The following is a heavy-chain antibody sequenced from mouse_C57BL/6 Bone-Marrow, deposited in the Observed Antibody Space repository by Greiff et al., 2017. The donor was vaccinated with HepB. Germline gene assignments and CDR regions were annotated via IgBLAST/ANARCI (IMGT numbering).Heavy chain of an antibody. J-gene: IGHJ4*01. CDR3: ARDLTFLDY. CDR1: GFTFSDYY. V-gene: IGHV5-16*01. CDR2: INHDGSST. Sequence: EVLLVESEGGLVQPGSSMKLSCTASGFTFSDYYMAWVRQVPEKGLEWVANINHDGSSTYYLDSLKSRFTITRDNAKNILYLQMSSLKSEDTATYYCARDLTFLDYWGQGTSVTVSS.